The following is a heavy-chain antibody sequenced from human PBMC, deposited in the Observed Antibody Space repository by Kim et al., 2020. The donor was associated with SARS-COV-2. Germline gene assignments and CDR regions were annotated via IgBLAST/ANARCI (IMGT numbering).Heavy chain of an antibody. D-gene: IGHD2-15*01. CDR3: ARDNCSGGSCYFYAY. CDR1: GFTFSSYA. V-gene: IGHV3-30*04. Sequence: GGSLRLSCAASGFTFSSYAMHWVRQAPGKGLEWVAVISYDGSNKYYADSVKGRFTISRDNSKNTLYLQMNSLRAEDTAVYYCARDNCSGGSCYFYAYWGQGTLVTVSS. J-gene: IGHJ4*02. CDR2: ISYDGSNK.